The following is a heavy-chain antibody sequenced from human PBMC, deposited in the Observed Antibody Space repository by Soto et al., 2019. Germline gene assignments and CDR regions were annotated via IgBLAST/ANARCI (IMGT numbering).Heavy chain of an antibody. CDR1: AFTFSNYA. V-gene: IGHV3-23*01. CDR3: AKCGDCGGGGGYTGTLYYFDV. D-gene: IGHD2-15*01. CDR2: ISGSGGHT. Sequence: VQLLESGGGLVQPGGSLRLSCAASAFTFSNYAMNWFRQAPGKGLHWVSTISGSGGHTYFADSVKGRFTISRDNSKNMVSLEMNNLRVEDTALYFCAKCGDCGGGGGYTGTLYYFDVWGRGTLVTVAS. J-gene: IGHJ2*01.